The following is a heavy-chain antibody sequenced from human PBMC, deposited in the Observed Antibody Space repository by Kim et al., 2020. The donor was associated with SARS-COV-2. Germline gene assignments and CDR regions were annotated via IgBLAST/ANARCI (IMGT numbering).Heavy chain of an antibody. V-gene: IGHV1-46*01. CDR2: INPSGGST. J-gene: IGHJ6*02. CDR3: ARAGADYGDYDYYYGMDV. D-gene: IGHD4-17*01. CDR1: GYTFTSYY. Sequence: ASVKVSCKASGYTFTSYYMHWVRQAPGQGLEWMGIINPSGGSTNYAQKFQGRVTMTRDTSTSTVYMELSSLRSEDTAVYYCARAGADYGDYDYYYGMDVWGQATTVTVSS.